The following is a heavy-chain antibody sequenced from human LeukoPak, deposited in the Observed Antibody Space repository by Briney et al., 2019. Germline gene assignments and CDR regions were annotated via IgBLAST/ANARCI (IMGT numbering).Heavy chain of an antibody. CDR3: ARVVSEGKYVRVGGYYYYGMDV. CDR2: IYYSGST. V-gene: IGHV4-30-4*01. D-gene: IGHD3-10*01. Sequence: PSQTLSLTCTVSGGSISSGDYYWSWIRQPPGKGLEWIGYIYYSGSTYYNPSLKSRVIISVDTSKNQFSLKLSSVTAADTAVYYCARVVSEGKYVRVGGYYYYGMDVWGKGTTVTVSS. CDR1: GGSISSGDYY. J-gene: IGHJ6*04.